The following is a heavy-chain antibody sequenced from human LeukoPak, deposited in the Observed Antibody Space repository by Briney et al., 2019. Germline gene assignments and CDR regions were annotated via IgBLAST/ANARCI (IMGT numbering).Heavy chain of an antibody. CDR1: GFTFSSYA. Sequence: GGSLRLSCAASGFTFSSYAMTWVRQAPGKGLEWVSTIVGRGGNTYYADSVKGRFTISRDNAKNSLYLQMNSLRAEDTAVYYCAELGITMIGGVWGKGTTVTISS. J-gene: IGHJ6*04. CDR2: IVGRGGNT. CDR3: AELGITMIGGV. D-gene: IGHD3-10*02. V-gene: IGHV3-23*01.